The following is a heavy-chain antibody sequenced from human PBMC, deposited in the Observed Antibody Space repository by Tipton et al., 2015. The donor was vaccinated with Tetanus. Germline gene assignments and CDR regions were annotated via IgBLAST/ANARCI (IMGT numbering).Heavy chain of an antibody. CDR3: ARQDTLNYYYVGYFHD. Sequence: TLSLTCAVSGGSFSDFYWSWIRQVPGQGLVWIGEINHSGTANKNPSLKSRVTMSVDTSNKHFSLSLESATAADTGVYYCARQDTLNYYYVGYFHDWGQGTLVTVSS. V-gene: IGHV4-34*01. CDR1: GGSFSDFY. CDR2: INHSGTA. D-gene: IGHD3-22*01. J-gene: IGHJ1*01.